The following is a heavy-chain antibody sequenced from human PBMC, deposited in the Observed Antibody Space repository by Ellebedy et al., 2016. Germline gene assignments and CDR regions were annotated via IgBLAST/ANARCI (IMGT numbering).Heavy chain of an antibody. J-gene: IGHJ4*02. V-gene: IGHV3-30-3*01. Sequence: GGSLRLSCAASGFTFSSYAMHWVRQAPGKGLEWVAVISYDGSNKYYADSVKGRFTISRDNSKNTLYLQMNSLRAEDTAVYYCARRTPDVAARSEAGGVDYWGQGTLVTVSS. CDR2: ISYDGSNK. CDR1: GFTFSSYA. D-gene: IGHD6-6*01. CDR3: ARRTPDVAARSEAGGVDY.